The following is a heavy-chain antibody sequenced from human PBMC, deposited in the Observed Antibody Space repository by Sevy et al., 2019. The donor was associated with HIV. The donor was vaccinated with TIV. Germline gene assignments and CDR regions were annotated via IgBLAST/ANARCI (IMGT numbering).Heavy chain of an antibody. Sequence: ASVKVSCKASGYTFTSYGISWVRQAPGQGLEWMGWISAYNGNTNYGQKLQGRVTMTTDTSTSTAYMELRSLRSDDTAVYYCARDGGLGDYGSDYYYGMDVWGQGTTVTVSS. J-gene: IGHJ6*02. V-gene: IGHV1-18*01. CDR2: ISAYNGNT. CDR3: ARDGGLGDYGSDYYYGMDV. D-gene: IGHD4-17*01. CDR1: GYTFTSYG.